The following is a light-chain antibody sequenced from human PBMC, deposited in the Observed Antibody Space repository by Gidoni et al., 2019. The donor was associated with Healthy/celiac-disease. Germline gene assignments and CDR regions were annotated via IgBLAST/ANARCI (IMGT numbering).Light chain of an antibody. J-gene: IGLJ1*01. CDR3: SSYTSSSTSYV. V-gene: IGLV2-14*01. CDR1: SSDVGGYNY. Sequence: QSALTQPASVSGSPGPSITISCSGTSSDVGGYNYVSWYQQHPSKAPKLMIYDVSNRPPGVSNRFSGSKSGNTASLTISGHQAEDEADYYCSSYTSSSTSYVFGTGTKVTVL. CDR2: DVS.